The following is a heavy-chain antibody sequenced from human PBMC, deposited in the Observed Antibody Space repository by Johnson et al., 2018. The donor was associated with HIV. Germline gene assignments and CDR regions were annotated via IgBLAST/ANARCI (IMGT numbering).Heavy chain of an antibody. CDR3: AREDGYNWVGAFDI. J-gene: IGHJ3*02. CDR1: GLTFSSYA. CDR2: ISYDGSNK. Sequence: VQLVESGGGVVQPGRSLRLSCAASGLTFSSYAMHWVRQAPDKGLEWVAVISYDGSNKYYADSVKGRFTISRDNSKNTLYLQMKSLRAEDTAVYYCAREDGYNWVGAFDIWGQGTMVTVSS. D-gene: IGHD5-24*01. V-gene: IGHV3-30*04.